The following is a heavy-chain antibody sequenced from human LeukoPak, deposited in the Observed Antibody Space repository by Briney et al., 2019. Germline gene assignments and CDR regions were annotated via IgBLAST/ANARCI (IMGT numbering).Heavy chain of an antibody. D-gene: IGHD2-21*02. V-gene: IGHV3-23*01. CDR3: AKDGRHSERIVVVTAIGGADY. Sequence: GGSLRLSCAASGFTFSSYAMSWVRQAPGKGLEWVSAISGSGGSTYYADSVKGRFTISRDNSKNTLYLQMNSLRAEDTAVYYCAKDGRHSERIVVVTAIGGADYWGQGTLVTVSS. CDR2: ISGSGGST. CDR1: GFTFSSYA. J-gene: IGHJ4*02.